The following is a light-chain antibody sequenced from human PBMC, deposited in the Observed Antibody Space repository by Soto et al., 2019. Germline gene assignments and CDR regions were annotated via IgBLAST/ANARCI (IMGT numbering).Light chain of an antibody. CDR2: DAS. J-gene: IGKJ1*01. V-gene: IGKV3-11*01. Sequence: EIVLTQSPATLSLSPGERATLSCRASQSVTTFLAWYQQKPGQAPRLLIYDASNRATGIPARFSGSGSGTDFTINISRLEPEDFAVYYCQQRSNWPTWTFGQGTKVEIK. CDR1: QSVTTF. CDR3: QQRSNWPTWT.